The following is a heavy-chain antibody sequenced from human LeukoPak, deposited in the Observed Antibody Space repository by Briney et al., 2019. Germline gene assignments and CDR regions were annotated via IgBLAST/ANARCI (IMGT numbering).Heavy chain of an antibody. CDR3: AKDFTGKAGTGPYYYYYGMDV. Sequence: PGRSLRLSCAASGFTFDDYAMRWVRQAPGKGLEWVSGISCNSGSIGYADSVKGRFTISRDNAKNSLYLQMNSLRAEDTALYYCAKDFTGKAGTGPYYYYYGMDVWGQGTTVTVSS. V-gene: IGHV3-9*01. D-gene: IGHD6-13*01. J-gene: IGHJ6*02. CDR2: ISCNSGSI. CDR1: GFTFDDYA.